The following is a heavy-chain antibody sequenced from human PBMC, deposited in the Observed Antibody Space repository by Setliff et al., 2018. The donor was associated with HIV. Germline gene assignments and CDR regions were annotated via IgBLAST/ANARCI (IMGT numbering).Heavy chain of an antibody. J-gene: IGHJ4*02. V-gene: IGHV4-4*07. Sequence: KTSETLSLTCAVYGGSFSGYYWSWIRQPAGKGLEWIGRIYTSGSTNYNPSLKSRVTMSVDTSKNQFSLKLSSVTAADTAVYYCARDGFWSGYIDYWGQGTLVTV. D-gene: IGHD3-3*01. CDR3: ARDGFWSGYIDY. CDR2: IYTSGST. CDR1: GGSFSGYY.